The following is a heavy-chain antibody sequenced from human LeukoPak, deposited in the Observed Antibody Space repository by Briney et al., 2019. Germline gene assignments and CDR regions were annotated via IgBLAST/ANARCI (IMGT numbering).Heavy chain of an antibody. V-gene: IGHV3-23*01. Sequence: GGSLRLSCVGPGFPFDNYALNWVRQAPGRGLEWVSTISGSGGSTYYADSVKGRFTISRDNSKNTLYLQMNSLRAEDTAVYYCARDTEWFDPWGQGTLVTVSS. CDR2: ISGSGGST. J-gene: IGHJ5*02. CDR3: ARDTEWFDP. CDR1: GFPFDNYA.